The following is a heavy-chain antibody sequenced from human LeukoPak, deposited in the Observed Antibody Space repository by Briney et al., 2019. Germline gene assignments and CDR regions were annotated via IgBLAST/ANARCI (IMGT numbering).Heavy chain of an antibody. D-gene: IGHD1-26*01. CDR3: ARVGGSYSETIIDY. Sequence: PSETLSLTCTVSGGSISSYYWSWIRQPAGKGLEWIGRIYTSGSTNYNPSLKSRVTMSVDTSKNQFSLKLSSVTAADTAVYYCARVGGSYSETIIDYWGQGTLVTVSS. CDR2: IYTSGST. J-gene: IGHJ4*02. V-gene: IGHV4-4*07. CDR1: GGSISSYY.